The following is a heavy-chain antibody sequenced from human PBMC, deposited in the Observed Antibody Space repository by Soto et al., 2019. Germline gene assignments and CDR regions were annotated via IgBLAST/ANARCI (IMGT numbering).Heavy chain of an antibody. CDR3: AVGYSSSWQNFYYYYGMDV. CDR1: GGTFSSYA. D-gene: IGHD6-13*01. CDR2: IIPIFGTA. V-gene: IGHV1-69*13. J-gene: IGHJ6*02. Sequence: GASVKVSCKASGGTFSSYAISWVRQAPGQGLEWMGGIIPIFGTANYAQKFQGRVTITADESTSTAYMELSSLRSEDTAVYYCAVGYSSSWQNFYYYYGMDVWGQGTTVTVSS.